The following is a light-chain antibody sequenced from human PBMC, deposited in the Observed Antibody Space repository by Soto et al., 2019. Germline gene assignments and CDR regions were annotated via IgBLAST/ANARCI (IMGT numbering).Light chain of an antibody. CDR3: QQSYSTPST. Sequence: DIQMTQSPSSLSASVGDRVTITCRASQSITNYLNWYQQKPGKAPKLLMYAISTLQSGVPSRFGGSGSGTEFTLTISSLQPDDFATYYCQQSYSTPSTVGQGTKM. V-gene: IGKV1-39*01. CDR2: AIS. CDR1: QSITNY. J-gene: IGKJ2*01.